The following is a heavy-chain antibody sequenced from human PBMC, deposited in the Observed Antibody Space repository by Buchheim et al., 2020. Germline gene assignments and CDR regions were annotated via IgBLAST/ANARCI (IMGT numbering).Heavy chain of an antibody. CDR3: ARGLTDGLSPFDP. D-gene: IGHD2-8*01. J-gene: IGHJ5*02. V-gene: IGHV4-59*02. Sequence: QVQLQESGPGLVKPTETLSLTCNVSGGPVNGYFWSWIRKLPGKGLEWIGCVPYSGSTHYNPSFDSRVTISVDTSKNQFSLKLTYVTAADTAVYYWARGLTDGLSPFDPWGQGTL. CDR2: VPYSGST. CDR1: GGPVNGYF.